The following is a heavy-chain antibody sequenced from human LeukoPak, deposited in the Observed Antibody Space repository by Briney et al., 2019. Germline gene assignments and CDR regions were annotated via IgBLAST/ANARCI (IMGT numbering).Heavy chain of an antibody. V-gene: IGHV3-48*03. Sequence: GGSLRLPCAASGFAFSGYEMNWVRQAPGKGLEWISYISTTGRTVYYADSVKGRFTISRDNARNSVYLQMTSLSAGDTAVYYCARGDDYGDSLIAYWGQGNLVTVSS. CDR1: GFAFSGYE. D-gene: IGHD4-17*01. CDR2: ISTTGRTV. J-gene: IGHJ4*02. CDR3: ARGDDYGDSLIAY.